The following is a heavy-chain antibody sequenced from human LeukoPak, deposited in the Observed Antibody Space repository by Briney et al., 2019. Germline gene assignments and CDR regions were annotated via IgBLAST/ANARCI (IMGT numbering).Heavy chain of an antibody. CDR3: ARGYSGSWFRANLDH. CDR2: IYYSGST. J-gene: IGHJ4*02. Sequence: SETLSLTCTVSGGSISSYYWSWIRQPPGKGLEWIGYIYYSGSTNYNPSLKSRVTISVDTSKNQFSLKLSSVTAADTAVYYCARGYSGSWFRANLDHWGQGTLVTVSS. D-gene: IGHD6-13*01. V-gene: IGHV4-59*01. CDR1: GGSISSYY.